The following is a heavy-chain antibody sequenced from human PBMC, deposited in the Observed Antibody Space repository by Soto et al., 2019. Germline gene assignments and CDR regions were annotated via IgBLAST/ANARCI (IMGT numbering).Heavy chain of an antibody. J-gene: IGHJ4*02. V-gene: IGHV3-21*01. CDR2: ISTSSSFI. D-gene: IGHD1-7*01. Sequence: RLSCATSGFTFSSYAMNWVRQAPGKGLEWVSSISTSSSFIYQADSVKGRFTISRDNAKNSLYLQMHSLRAEDTAVYYCASVLVTGTTSGWGRGTLVTV. CDR3: ASVLVTGTTSG. CDR1: GFTFSSYA.